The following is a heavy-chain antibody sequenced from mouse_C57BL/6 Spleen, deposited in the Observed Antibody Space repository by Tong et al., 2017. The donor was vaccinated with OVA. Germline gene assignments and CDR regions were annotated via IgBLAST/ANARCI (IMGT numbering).Heavy chain of an antibody. CDR1: GFTFSSYA. CDR2: ISDGGSYT. J-gene: IGHJ3*01. CDR3: ASNWASWFAY. D-gene: IGHD4-1*01. Sequence: EVQLQESGGGLVKPGGSLKLSCAASGFTFSSYAMSWVRQTPEKRLEWVATISDGGSYTYYPDNVKGRFTISRDNAKNNLYLQMSSLKSEDTAMYYCASNWASWFAYWGQGTLVTVSA. V-gene: IGHV5-4*01.